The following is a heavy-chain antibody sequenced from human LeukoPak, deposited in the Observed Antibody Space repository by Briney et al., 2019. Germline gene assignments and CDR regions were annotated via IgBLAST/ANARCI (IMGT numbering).Heavy chain of an antibody. J-gene: IGHJ4*02. Sequence: GGSLRLSCAASGFTFSRFGMNWVRQAPGKGLEWVSCISSSSSSSMYYADSVKGRFTISKDNGKNSLYLQMNSLRDEDTAVYYCAQKGGADYWGQGTLVTVSS. V-gene: IGHV3-48*02. CDR3: AQKGGADY. CDR1: GFTFSRFG. D-gene: IGHD2-15*01. CDR2: ISSSSSSSM.